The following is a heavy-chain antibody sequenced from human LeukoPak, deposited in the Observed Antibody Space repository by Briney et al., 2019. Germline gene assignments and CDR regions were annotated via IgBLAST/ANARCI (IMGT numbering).Heavy chain of an antibody. V-gene: IGHV3-21*01. D-gene: IGHD6-19*01. CDR3: ARNGGEGIAVT. CDR1: GFTFSSYS. Sequence: GGSLRLSCAASGFTFSSYSMNWVRQAPGKGLEWVSSISSSSSYIYYADSVKGRFTISRDNAKNSLYLQMYSLRAEDTAVYYCARNGGEGIAVTWGQGTLVTVSS. J-gene: IGHJ5*02. CDR2: ISSSSSYI.